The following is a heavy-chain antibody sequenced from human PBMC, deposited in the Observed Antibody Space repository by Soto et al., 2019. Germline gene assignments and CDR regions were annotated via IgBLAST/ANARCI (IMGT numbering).Heavy chain of an antibody. CDR3: AREHHYGGSSYGMDV. D-gene: IGHD1-26*01. Sequence: QVHLVQSGAEVRKPGASVEVSCKASGYTFTSYGVSWVRQAPGQGLEWMGWISIYNGNTIYAQKFQGRVTMSTHTPTNIAYMQLRSLRSDDTAVYYCAREHHYGGSSYGMDVWGQGTTVTVSS. J-gene: IGHJ6*02. V-gene: IGHV1-18*04. CDR1: GYTFTSYG. CDR2: ISIYNGNT.